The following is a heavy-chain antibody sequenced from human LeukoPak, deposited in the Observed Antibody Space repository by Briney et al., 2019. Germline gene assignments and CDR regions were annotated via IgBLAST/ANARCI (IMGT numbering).Heavy chain of an antibody. Sequence: SDKVSCKASRGTFSSYAISWVRQAPGQGLEWMGGIIPIFGTANYAQKFQGRVTITADESTSTAYMELSSLRSEDTAVYYCARDERRLGYFDYWGQGTLVTVSS. CDR2: IIPIFGTA. CDR3: ARDERRLGYFDY. D-gene: IGHD6-19*01. J-gene: IGHJ4*02. CDR1: RGTFSSYA. V-gene: IGHV1-69*13.